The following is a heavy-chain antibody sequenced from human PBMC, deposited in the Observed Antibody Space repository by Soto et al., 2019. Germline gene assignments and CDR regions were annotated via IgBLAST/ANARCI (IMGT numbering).Heavy chain of an antibody. D-gene: IGHD1-26*01. CDR3: ARDRVRYSGSHASGY. V-gene: IGHV1-46*01. CDR2: INPSGGST. CDR1: GYTFTSYY. J-gene: IGHJ4*02. Sequence: ASVKVSCKASGYTFTSYYMHWVRQAPGQGLEWMGIINPSGGSTSYAQKFQGRVTMTRDTSTSTVYMELSSLRSEDTAVYYCARDRVRYSGSHASGYWGQGTLVTVSS.